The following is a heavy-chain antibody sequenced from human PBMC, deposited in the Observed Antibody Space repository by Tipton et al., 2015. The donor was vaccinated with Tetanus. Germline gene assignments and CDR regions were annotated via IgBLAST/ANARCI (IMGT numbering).Heavy chain of an antibody. Sequence: TLSLTCAVSGGSIISNTWWTWVRQSPGKGLEWIGEIYHSGSTNYSPSLERRVTMAVDTSKNQLSLELTSVTAADTAVYYCARSGGGSWGNFDYWGQGTLVTVSS. CDR1: GGSIISNTW. D-gene: IGHD6-13*01. J-gene: IGHJ4*02. CDR2: IYHSGST. CDR3: ARSGGGSWGNFDY. V-gene: IGHV4-4*02.